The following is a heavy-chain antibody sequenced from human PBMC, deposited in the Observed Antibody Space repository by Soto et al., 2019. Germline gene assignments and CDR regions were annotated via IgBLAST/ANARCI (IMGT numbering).Heavy chain of an antibody. D-gene: IGHD3-3*01. CDR3: ARKYYDFWSGHYDAFDI. CDR1: GGSISSSSYY. J-gene: IGHJ3*02. Sequence: SETLSLTCTVSGGSISSSSYYWGWIRQPPGKGLEWIGSIYYSGSTYYNPSLKSRVTISVDTSKNQFSLKLSSVTAADTAVYYCARKYYDFWSGHYDAFDIWGQGTMVTVPS. CDR2: IYYSGST. V-gene: IGHV4-39*01.